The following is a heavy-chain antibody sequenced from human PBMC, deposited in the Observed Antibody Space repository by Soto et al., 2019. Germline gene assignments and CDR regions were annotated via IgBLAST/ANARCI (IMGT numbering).Heavy chain of an antibody. CDR3: AHGSGWLSDF. CDR1: GFSLSTSGVG. CDR2: LYCDDDN. V-gene: IGHV2-5*02. D-gene: IGHD6-19*01. Sequence: QITLKESGPTLVKPTQTLTLTCTFSGFSLSTSGVGVGWIRQPPGKALEWLALLYCDDDNRSNPSLRSRLTLTQDPSKDPEVLTMTNIDPMDTVTYYCAHGSGWLSDFGGQGTLVTVSS. J-gene: IGHJ4*02.